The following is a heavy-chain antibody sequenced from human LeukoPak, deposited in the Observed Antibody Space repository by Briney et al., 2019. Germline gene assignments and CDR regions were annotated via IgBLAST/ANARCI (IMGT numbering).Heavy chain of an antibody. D-gene: IGHD3-22*01. CDR1: GFTFSGYW. J-gene: IGHJ4*02. CDR2: ISYDGSNK. Sequence: GGSLRLSCAASGFTFSGYWMSWVRQAPGKGLEWVAVISYDGSNKYYADSVRGRFTISRDNSKNTLYLQMNSLRAEDTAVYYCAREDMIVVAPAPYYFDYWGQGTLVTVSS. CDR3: AREDMIVVAPAPYYFDY. V-gene: IGHV3-30-3*01.